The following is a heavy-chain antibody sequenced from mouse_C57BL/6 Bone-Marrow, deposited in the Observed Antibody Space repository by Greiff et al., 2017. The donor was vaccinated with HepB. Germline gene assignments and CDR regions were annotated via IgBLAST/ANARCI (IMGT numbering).Heavy chain of an antibody. Sequence: VQLVESGPGLVAPSQSLSITCTVSGFSFTSYGVHWVRQPPGKGLEWLVVIWSDGSTTYNSALNSRLSTSKDNSKSQVFLKMNSLQTDDTAMYYCARHSYDGDWYFDVWGTGTTVTVSS. CDR2: IWSDGST. D-gene: IGHD2-3*01. V-gene: IGHV2-6-1*01. J-gene: IGHJ1*03. CDR1: GFSFTSYG. CDR3: ARHSYDGDWYFDV.